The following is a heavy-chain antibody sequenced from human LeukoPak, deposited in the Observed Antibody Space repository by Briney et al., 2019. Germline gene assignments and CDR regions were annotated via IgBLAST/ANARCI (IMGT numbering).Heavy chain of an antibody. Sequence: SETLSLTCAVYGGSFSGYYWSWIRQPPVKGLEWIGEINHSGSTNYNPSLKSRVTISLDTSKNQFSLKLSSVTAADTAVYYCARGQPEGSDLAQYYFDYWGQGTLVTVSS. CDR1: GGSFSGYY. V-gene: IGHV4-34*01. CDR2: INHSGST. J-gene: IGHJ4*02. CDR3: ARGQPEGSDLAQYYFDY. D-gene: IGHD3-16*01.